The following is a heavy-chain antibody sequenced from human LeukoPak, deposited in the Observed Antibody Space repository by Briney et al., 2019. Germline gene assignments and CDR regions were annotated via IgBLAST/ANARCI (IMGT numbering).Heavy chain of an antibody. CDR1: GFTFSSYG. V-gene: IGHV3-74*01. D-gene: IGHD1-26*01. CDR2: INTDGSST. CDR3: ARVPSGSYSVFDY. Sequence: GGALRLSCAASGFTFSSYGMHWVRQAPGKGLVWVSRINTDGSSTSYADSVKGRFTISRDNAKNTLYLQMNSLRAEDTAVYYCARVPSGSYSVFDYWGQGTLVTVSS. J-gene: IGHJ4*02.